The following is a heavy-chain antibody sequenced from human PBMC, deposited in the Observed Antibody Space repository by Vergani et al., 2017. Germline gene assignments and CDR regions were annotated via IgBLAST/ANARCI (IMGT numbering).Heavy chain of an antibody. J-gene: IGHJ5*02. CDR3: ASGTHSGQRADR. CDR2: IHYSEKT. Sequence: QVQLQESGPGLVKSSETLSLTCSVSFDSIRNLYCNWIRQPPGKGLEWIGSIHYSEKTNYNPSLKTRVTISVDTSKNQFPLTLTSVTAADTAVYYCASGTHSGQRADRWVQGILVTVTS. CDR1: FDSIRNLY. V-gene: IGHV4-59*11. D-gene: IGHD6-19*01.